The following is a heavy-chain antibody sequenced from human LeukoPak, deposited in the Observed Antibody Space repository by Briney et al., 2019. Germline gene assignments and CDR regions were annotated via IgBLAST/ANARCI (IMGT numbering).Heavy chain of an antibody. D-gene: IGHD3-22*01. J-gene: IGHJ4*02. V-gene: IGHV3-30*18. CDR3: AKALTYYYDSSGYYLGY. Sequence: QPGGSLRLSCAASGFTFSSYGVHWVRQAPGKGLEWVAVISYDGSNKYYADSVKGRFTISRDNSKNTLYLQMNSLRAEDTAVYYCAKALTYYYDSSGYYLGYWGQGTLVTVSS. CDR2: ISYDGSNK. CDR1: GFTFSSYG.